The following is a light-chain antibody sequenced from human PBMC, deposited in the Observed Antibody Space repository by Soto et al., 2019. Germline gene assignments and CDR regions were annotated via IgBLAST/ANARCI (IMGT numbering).Light chain of an antibody. Sequence: DIQLTQSPSSLSASVGDRVTITCRTSQNIDTYLNWYHQKPGEAPKLLIYAASSLQNGVPVRFSGRGSGTGFTLTISGLQPEDFGTYYCQQSPSTPLTFGGGTKVEVQ. CDR3: QQSPSTPLT. CDR1: QNIDTY. V-gene: IGKV1-39*01. CDR2: AAS. J-gene: IGKJ4*01.